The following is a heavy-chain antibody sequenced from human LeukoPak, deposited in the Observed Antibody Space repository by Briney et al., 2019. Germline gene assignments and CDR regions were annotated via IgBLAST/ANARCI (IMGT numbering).Heavy chain of an antibody. D-gene: IGHD3-16*01. Sequence: ASVTVSCTASGYTFTIYGISWVRQAPGQGLEWMGWISAYNGNTNYAQKLQGRVTMTTDTSTSTAYMELRSLRSDDTAVYYCARDMRVRYYGMDVWGQGTTVTVSS. V-gene: IGHV1-18*01. CDR3: ARDMRVRYYGMDV. J-gene: IGHJ6*02. CDR1: GYTFTIYG. CDR2: ISAYNGNT.